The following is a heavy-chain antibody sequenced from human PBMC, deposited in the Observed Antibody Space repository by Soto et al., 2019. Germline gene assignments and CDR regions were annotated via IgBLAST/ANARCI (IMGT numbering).Heavy chain of an antibody. CDR1: GYSFTSYW. J-gene: IGHJ4*02. V-gene: IGHV5-10-1*01. Sequence: PGESLKISCKGSGYSFTSYWISWVRQMPGKGLEWMGRIDPSDSYTNYSPSFQGHVTISADKSISIAYLQMNSLKTEDTAVYYCNRPRLIHLGAEGFHYWGQGTLVTVSS. CDR3: NRPRLIHLGAEGFHY. D-gene: IGHD1-26*01. CDR2: IDPSDSYT.